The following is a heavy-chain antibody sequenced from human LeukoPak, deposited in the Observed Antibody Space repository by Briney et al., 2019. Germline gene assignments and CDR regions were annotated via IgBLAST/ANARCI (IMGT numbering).Heavy chain of an antibody. D-gene: IGHD3-3*01. CDR1: GGSFSGYY. CDR3: ARGKFVLRFLEWFNRYFDY. J-gene: IGHJ4*02. Sequence: SETLPLTCAVYGGSFSGYYWSWIRQPPGKGLEWIGEINHSGSTNYNPSLKSRVTISVDTSKNQFSLKLSSVTAADTAVYYCARGKFVLRFLEWFNRYFDYWGQGTLVTVSS. CDR2: INHSGST. V-gene: IGHV4-34*01.